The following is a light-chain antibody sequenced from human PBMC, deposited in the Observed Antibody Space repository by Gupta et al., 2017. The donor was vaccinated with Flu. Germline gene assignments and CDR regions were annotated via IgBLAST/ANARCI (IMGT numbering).Light chain of an antibody. CDR1: QSSDSW. CDR2: KAS. V-gene: IGKV1-5*03. CDR3: QQDRSYPWT. Sequence: DIQMTQSPSTLSASVGDRVTITCRASQSSDSWLAWYQQKPGKAPKLLIYKASNLESGVPSRFSGSGSGTEFTLTISSLQPDDFATYYCQQDRSYPWTFGQGTTLEIK. J-gene: IGKJ1*01.